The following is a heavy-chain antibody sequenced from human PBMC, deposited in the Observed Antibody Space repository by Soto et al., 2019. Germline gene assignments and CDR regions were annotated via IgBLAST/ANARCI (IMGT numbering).Heavy chain of an antibody. D-gene: IGHD3-10*01. CDR3: TTDGLCLGGFDY. CDR2: IKSKTDGGTT. CDR1: SVSNAW. V-gene: IGHV3-15*07. J-gene: IGHJ4*02. Sequence: SVSNAWMNWVRQAPGKGLEWVGRIKSKTDGGTTDYAAPVKGRFTISRDDSKNTLYLQMNSLKTEDTAVYYCTTDGLCLGGFDYWGQGTLVTVSS.